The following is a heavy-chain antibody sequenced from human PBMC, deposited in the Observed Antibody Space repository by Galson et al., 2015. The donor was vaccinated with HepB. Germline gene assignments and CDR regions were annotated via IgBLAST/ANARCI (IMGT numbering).Heavy chain of an antibody. Sequence: SLRLSCAASGFTFSSYSMDWVRQAPGKGLEWVSSISSSSSYIYYADSVKGRFTISRDNAKNSLYLQMNSLRAEDTAVYYCASRGRTYYDSSGGTDPWGQGTLVTVSS. CDR1: GFTFSSYS. CDR2: ISSSSSYI. V-gene: IGHV3-21*01. D-gene: IGHD3-22*01. CDR3: ASRGRTYYDSSGGTDP. J-gene: IGHJ5*02.